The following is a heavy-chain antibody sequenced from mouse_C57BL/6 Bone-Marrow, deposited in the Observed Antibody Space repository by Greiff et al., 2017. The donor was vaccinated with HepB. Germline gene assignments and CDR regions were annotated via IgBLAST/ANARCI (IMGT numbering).Heavy chain of an antibody. D-gene: IGHD1-3*01. CDR2: ISDGGSYT. CDR3: ARSGIESSWFAY. CDR1: GFTFSSYA. J-gene: IGHJ3*01. Sequence: EVKLVESGGGLVKPGGSLKLSCAASGFTFSSYAMSWVRQTPEKRLEWVATISDGGSYTYYPDNVKGRFTISRDNAKNNLYLQMSHLKYEDTAMYYCARSGIESSWFAYWGQGTLFTVSA. V-gene: IGHV5-4*03.